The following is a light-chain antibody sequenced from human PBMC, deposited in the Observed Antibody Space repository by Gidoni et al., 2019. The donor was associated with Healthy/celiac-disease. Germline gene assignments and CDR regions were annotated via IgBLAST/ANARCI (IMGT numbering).Light chain of an antibody. J-gene: IGKJ4*01. V-gene: IGKV1-13*02. CDR2: DAS. Sequence: AIQLTQSPSSLSASVGDRVTITCRASQGISSALAWYQQKPGKAPKLLIYDASSLESGVPSRFSGSGSGTDFTFTIRSLQPEDFATYYCQQFNSYPALTFGGGTKVEIK. CDR3: QQFNSYPALT. CDR1: QGISSA.